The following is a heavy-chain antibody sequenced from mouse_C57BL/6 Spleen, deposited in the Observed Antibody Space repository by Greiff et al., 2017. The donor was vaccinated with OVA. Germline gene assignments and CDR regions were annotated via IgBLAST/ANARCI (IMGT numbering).Heavy chain of an antibody. Sequence: VQLQQSGPVLVKPGASVKMSCKASGYTFTDYYMNWVKQSHGKSLEWIGVINPYNGGTSYNQKFKGKATLTVDKSSSTAYMELNSLTSEDSAVYYCARAGDGYSFAYWGQGTLVTVSA. V-gene: IGHV1-19*01. CDR3: ARAGDGYSFAY. D-gene: IGHD2-3*01. CDR2: INPYNGGT. CDR1: GYTFTDYY. J-gene: IGHJ3*01.